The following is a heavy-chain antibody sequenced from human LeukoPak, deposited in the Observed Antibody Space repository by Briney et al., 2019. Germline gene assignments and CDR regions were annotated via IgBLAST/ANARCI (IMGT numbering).Heavy chain of an antibody. J-gene: IGHJ6*03. D-gene: IGHD2-15*01. CDR1: GYTFTSYA. Sequence: ASVKVSCKASGYTFTSYAMNWVRQAPGQGLEWMGWINTNTGNPTYAQGFTGRFVFSLDTSVSTAHLQISSLKAEDTAVYYCARKSVAATPRDIVYQYSYMDVWGKGTTVTVSS. V-gene: IGHV7-4-1*02. CDR2: INTNTGNP. CDR3: ARKSVAATPRDIVYQYSYMDV.